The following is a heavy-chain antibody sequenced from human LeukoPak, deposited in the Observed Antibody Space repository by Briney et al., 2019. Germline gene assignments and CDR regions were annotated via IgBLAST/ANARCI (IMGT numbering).Heavy chain of an antibody. Sequence: ASVKVSCKASGYAFTSYHIHWMRQAPGQGLGWMGTIIPSSGSTTYAQKFQGRVTMTRNTSISTAYMELSSLRSEDTAVYYCARGVGSWYAGNWFDPWGQGTLVTVSS. V-gene: IGHV1-46*01. CDR1: GYAFTSYH. CDR3: ARGVGSWYAGNWFDP. J-gene: IGHJ5*02. CDR2: IIPSSGST. D-gene: IGHD6-13*01.